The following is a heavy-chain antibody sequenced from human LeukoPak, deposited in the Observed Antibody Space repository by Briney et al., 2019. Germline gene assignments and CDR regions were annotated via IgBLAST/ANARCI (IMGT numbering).Heavy chain of an antibody. CDR2: IWYDGSNK. J-gene: IGHJ4*02. CDR1: GFTSSSYG. Sequence: GGSLRLSCAASGFTSSSYGMHWVRQAPGKGLEWVAVIWYDGSNKYYADSVKGRFTISRDNSKNTLYLQMNSLRAEDTAVYYCARDPDSDCSGGSCYYDYFDYWGQGTLVTVSS. V-gene: IGHV3-33*01. CDR3: ARDPDSDCSGGSCYYDYFDY. D-gene: IGHD2-15*01.